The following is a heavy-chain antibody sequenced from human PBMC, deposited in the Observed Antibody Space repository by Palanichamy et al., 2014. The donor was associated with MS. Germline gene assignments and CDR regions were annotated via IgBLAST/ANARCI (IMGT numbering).Heavy chain of an antibody. D-gene: IGHD6-13*01. CDR3: TTRPGVAAAGVDY. V-gene: IGHV3-49*02. Sequence: IRSKAYGGTTEYAASVKGRFTISRDDSKSIAYLQMNSLKTEDTAVYYCTTRPGVAAAGVDYWGQGTLVTVSS. J-gene: IGHJ4*02. CDR2: IRSKAYGGTT.